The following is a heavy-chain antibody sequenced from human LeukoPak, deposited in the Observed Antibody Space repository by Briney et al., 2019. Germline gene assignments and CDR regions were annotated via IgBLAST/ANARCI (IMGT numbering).Heavy chain of an antibody. CDR2: FDPEDGET. CDR3: ATPVYDYWSGYTPFDY. V-gene: IGHV1-24*01. CDR1: GYTLTELS. J-gene: IGHJ4*02. D-gene: IGHD3-3*01. Sequence: SVKVSCKVSGYTLTELSMHWVRQAPGKGLEWMGGFDPEDGETIYAQKFQGRVTMTEDTSTDTAYMELTNLRSEDTAVYYCATPVYDYWSGYTPFDYWGQGTLVTVSS.